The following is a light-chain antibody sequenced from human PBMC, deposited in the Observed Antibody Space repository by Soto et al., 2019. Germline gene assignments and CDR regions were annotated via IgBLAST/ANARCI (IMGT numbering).Light chain of an antibody. CDR3: CSYAGTSTVV. CDR1: SSDVGSYNL. CDR2: EDN. V-gene: IGLV2-23*01. J-gene: IGLJ2*01. Sequence: QSALTQPASVSGSPGQSITISCTGTSSDVGSYNLVSWYQQHPGKAPEVLIYEDNKRPSGISNRFSGSKSGNTASLTISGVQAEDEADYYCCSYAGTSTVVFGGGTKLTVL.